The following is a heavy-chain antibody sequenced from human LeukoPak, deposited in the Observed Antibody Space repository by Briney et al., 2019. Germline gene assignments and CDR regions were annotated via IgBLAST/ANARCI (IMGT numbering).Heavy chain of an antibody. Sequence: PSETLSLTCTVSGGSISSYYWSWLRQPPGKGLEWIGYIYYSGSTNYNPSLKSRVTIAVDTSKNQFSLRLSSATAADTAVYYCARGLISGTRDYFYYYMDVWGKGTTVTISS. J-gene: IGHJ6*03. CDR1: GGSISSYY. CDR3: ARGLISGTRDYFYYYMDV. D-gene: IGHD1-20*01. CDR2: IYYSGST. V-gene: IGHV4-59*01.